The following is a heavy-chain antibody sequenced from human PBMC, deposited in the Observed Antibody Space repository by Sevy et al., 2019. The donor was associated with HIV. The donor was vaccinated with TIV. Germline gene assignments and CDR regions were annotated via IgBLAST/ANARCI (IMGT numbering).Heavy chain of an antibody. Sequence: GESLKISCKGSGYSFTSYWIGWVRQMPGKGLEWVGIIYPGDSDTRYSPSFQGQVTISADKSISSAYLQWSSLKASDTAMYDGAREDIVVVGAAPGGWFDPWGQGTLVTVSS. CDR1: GYSFTSYW. V-gene: IGHV5-51*01. CDR2: IYPGDSDT. J-gene: IGHJ5*02. D-gene: IGHD2-15*01. CDR3: AREDIVVVGAAPGGWFDP.